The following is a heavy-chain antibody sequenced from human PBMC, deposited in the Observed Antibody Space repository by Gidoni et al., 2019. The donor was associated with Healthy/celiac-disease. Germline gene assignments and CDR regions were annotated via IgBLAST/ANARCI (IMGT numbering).Heavy chain of an antibody. V-gene: IGHV4-4*02. J-gene: IGHJ6*03. Sequence: QVQLQESGTGLVQPSGTLSLTCPVSCGSISSRNWWSWVSQPPGKGLELIGEIYHSGSTNSIPSLNRRVTISVDKSKNQFSLKLSSVTAADTAVYYCAREPWEQLVQDYYMDVWGKGTTVTVSS. CDR1: CGSISSRNW. CDR2: IYHSGST. D-gene: IGHD6-13*01. CDR3: AREPWEQLVQDYYMDV.